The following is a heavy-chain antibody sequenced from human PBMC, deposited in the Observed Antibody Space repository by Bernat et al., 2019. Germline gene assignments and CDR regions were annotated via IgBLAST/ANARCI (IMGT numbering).Heavy chain of an antibody. J-gene: IGHJ4*02. D-gene: IGHD5-18*01. CDR3: ARHGRRVDTAMVTLLWCSYYFDY. CDR1: GGSISSSSYY. CDR2: IYYSGST. V-gene: IGHV4-39*01. Sequence: QLQLQESGPGLVKPSETLSLTCTVSGGSISSSSYYWGWIRQPPGKGLEWIGSIYYSGSTYYNPSLKSRVTISVDTSKNQFSLKLSSVTAADTAVYYCARHGRRVDTAMVTLLWCSYYFDYWGQGTLVTVSS.